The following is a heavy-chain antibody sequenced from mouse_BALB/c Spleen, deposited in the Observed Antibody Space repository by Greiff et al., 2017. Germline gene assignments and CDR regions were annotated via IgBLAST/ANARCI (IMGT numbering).Heavy chain of an antibody. CDR3: AREEDGYYLYYAMDY. J-gene: IGHJ4*01. CDR1: GFSLTSYG. Sequence: VQVVESGPGLVAPSQSLSITCTVSGFSLTSYGVHWVRQPPGKGLEWLGVIWAGGSTNYNSALMSRLSISKDNSKSQVFLKMNSLQTDDTAMYYCAREEDGYYLYYAMDYWGQGTSVTVSS. D-gene: IGHD2-3*01. V-gene: IGHV2-9*02. CDR2: IWAGGST.